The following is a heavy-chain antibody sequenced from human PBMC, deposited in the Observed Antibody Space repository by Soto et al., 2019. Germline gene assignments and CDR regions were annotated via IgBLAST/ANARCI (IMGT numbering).Heavy chain of an antibody. V-gene: IGHV3-23*01. Sequence: GGSLRLSCAASGFTFSSYAMSWVRQAPGKGLEWVSAISGSGGSTYYADSVKGRFTISRDNSKNTLYLQMNSLRAEDTAVYYCAKDAQRLPDTAMVTQSFDYWGQGTLVTVSS. D-gene: IGHD5-18*01. CDR3: AKDAQRLPDTAMVTQSFDY. J-gene: IGHJ4*02. CDR1: GFTFSSYA. CDR2: ISGSGGST.